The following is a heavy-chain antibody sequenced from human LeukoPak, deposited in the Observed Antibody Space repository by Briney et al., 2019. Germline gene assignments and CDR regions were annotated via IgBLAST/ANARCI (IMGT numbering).Heavy chain of an antibody. Sequence: GGSLRLSCAASGFNFIDYGMYWVRQAPGKGLEWVAFIRYDGSSKNYADSVKGRFTIYRDNSKNRLYLQMNSLRVEDTAVYYCAKDNENYDSGFDSWGQGTLVTVSS. CDR1: GFNFIDYG. CDR2: IRYDGSSK. J-gene: IGHJ4*02. V-gene: IGHV3-30*02. D-gene: IGHD3-10*01. CDR3: AKDNENYDSGFDS.